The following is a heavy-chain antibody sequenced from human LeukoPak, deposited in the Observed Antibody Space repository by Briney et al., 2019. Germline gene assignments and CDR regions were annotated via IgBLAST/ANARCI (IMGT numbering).Heavy chain of an antibody. CDR3: ARGSRVGGDYYYGMDF. Sequence: ASVKVSCKASGYTFTGYGISWVRQAPGQGLEWMGWISAYNGNTNYAQKLQGRVTMTTDTSTSTAYMELRSLRSDDTAVYYCARGSRVGGDYYYGMDFWGQGTTVTVSS. CDR2: ISAYNGNT. V-gene: IGHV1-18*01. D-gene: IGHD3-16*01. CDR1: GYTFTGYG. J-gene: IGHJ6*02.